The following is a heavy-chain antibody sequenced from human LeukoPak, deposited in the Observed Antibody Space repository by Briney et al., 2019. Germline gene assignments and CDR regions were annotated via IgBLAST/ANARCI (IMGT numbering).Heavy chain of an antibody. CDR2: ISSSSSYT. D-gene: IGHD4-17*01. V-gene: IGHV3-21*04. CDR1: GFTFSSYG. Sequence: GRSLRLSCAASGFTFSSYGMHWVRQAPGKGLEWVSYISSSSSYTNYADSVKGRFTISRDNAKNSLYLQMNSLRAEDTAVYYCARDYGDYDYFDYWGQGTLVTVSS. CDR3: ARDYGDYDYFDY. J-gene: IGHJ4*02.